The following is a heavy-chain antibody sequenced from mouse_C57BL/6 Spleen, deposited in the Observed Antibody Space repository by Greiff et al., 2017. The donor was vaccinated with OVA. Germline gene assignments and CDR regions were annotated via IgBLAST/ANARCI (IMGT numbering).Heavy chain of an antibody. J-gene: IGHJ2*01. Sequence: EVKVEESEGGLVQPGSSMKLSCTASGFTFSDYYMAWVRQVPEKGLEWVANINYDGSSTYYLDSLKSRFIISRDNAKNILYLQMSSLKSEDTATYYCARDTHYYGSSYVYFDYWGQGTTLTVSS. CDR3: ARDTHYYGSSYVYFDY. D-gene: IGHD1-1*01. CDR1: GFTFSDYY. V-gene: IGHV5-16*01. CDR2: INYDGSST.